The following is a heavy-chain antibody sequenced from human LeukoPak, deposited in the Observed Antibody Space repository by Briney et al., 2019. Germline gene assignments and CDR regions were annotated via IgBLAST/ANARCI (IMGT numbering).Heavy chain of an antibody. CDR2: INPNSGGT. J-gene: IGHJ4*02. D-gene: IGHD2-2*01. V-gene: IGHV1-2*02. Sequence: PGASVKVSCKASGYTFTGYYMHWVRQAPGQGLEWMGWINPNSGGTNYAQKFQGRVTMTRDTSISTAYMDLSRLRSDDTAVYYCARDRVVVPAAFDYWGQGTLVTVSS. CDR1: GYTFTGYY. CDR3: ARDRVVVPAAFDY.